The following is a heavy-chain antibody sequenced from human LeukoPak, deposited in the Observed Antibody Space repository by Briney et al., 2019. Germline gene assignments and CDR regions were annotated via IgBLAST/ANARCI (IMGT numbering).Heavy chain of an antibody. CDR3: ARCGSGNYFDY. CDR1: GYSLRSGYY. D-gene: IGHD3-10*01. V-gene: IGHV4-38-2*01. CDR2: IYHSGST. Sequence: SETLSLTCAVSGYSLRSGYYWGWIRQPPGTGLEWIGSIYHSGSTYYNSSLQSRVTISVDTSKNQFSLKLSSVTAADTAVYFCARCGSGNYFDYWGQGTLVTVSS. J-gene: IGHJ4*02.